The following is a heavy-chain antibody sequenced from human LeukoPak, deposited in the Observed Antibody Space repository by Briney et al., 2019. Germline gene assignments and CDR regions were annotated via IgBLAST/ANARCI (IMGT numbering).Heavy chain of an antibody. CDR3: ARGRTGAGRYYLDY. V-gene: IGHV3-23*01. Sequence: GGSLRLSCTPSGFTFSTYAIIWVRQAPGKGLEWVPSISGNGGTTYYADSVKGRFIISRDNSKNTLHLQINSLRVEDTAKYYCARGRTGAGRYYLDYWGQGTLVTASS. CDR2: ISGNGGTT. J-gene: IGHJ4*02. D-gene: IGHD3-10*01. CDR1: GFTFSTYA.